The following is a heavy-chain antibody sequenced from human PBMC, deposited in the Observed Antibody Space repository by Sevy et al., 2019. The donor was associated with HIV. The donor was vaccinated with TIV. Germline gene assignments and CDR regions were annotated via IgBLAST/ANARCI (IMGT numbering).Heavy chain of an antibody. J-gene: IGHJ4*02. CDR1: GFTFSNYW. Sequence: GGSLRLSCEVSGFTFSNYWMTWVRQAPGKGLEWVANIKEDGSDKYYGDSVKGRFSLSRDNAKNSLYLQIDSLRAEDTAVYYCVRDGLASATDFDYWGQGTLVTVSS. V-gene: IGHV3-7*01. CDR3: VRDGLASATDFDY. D-gene: IGHD2-15*01. CDR2: IKEDGSDK.